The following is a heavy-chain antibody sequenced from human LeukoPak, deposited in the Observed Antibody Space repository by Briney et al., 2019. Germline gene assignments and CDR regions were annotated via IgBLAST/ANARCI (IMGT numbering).Heavy chain of an antibody. CDR1: IGSIGSYY. Sequence: SETLSLTCTVSIGSIGSYYWSWIRQPPGKGLEWIGYIYYSGSTNYNPSLKSRVTIPVDTSKNQFSLKLSSVTAADTAVYYCARTSEGYCSGGSCWDYYYYMDVWGKGTPVTVSS. V-gene: IGHV4-59*01. D-gene: IGHD2-15*01. CDR3: ARTSEGYCSGGSCWDYYYYMDV. CDR2: IYYSGST. J-gene: IGHJ6*03.